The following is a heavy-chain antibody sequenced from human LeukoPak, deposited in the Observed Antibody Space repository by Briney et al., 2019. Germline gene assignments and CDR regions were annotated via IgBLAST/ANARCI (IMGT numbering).Heavy chain of an antibody. Sequence: GGSLRLSCAASGFTFSTYEMNWVRQAPGKGLKWLSYISSSGSTIYYADSVKGRFTISRDNAKNSLYLQMNSLRAEDTAVYYCARVRYQLPYSWGQGTLVTVSS. CDR3: ARVRYQLPYS. CDR2: ISSSGSTI. CDR1: GFTFSTYE. J-gene: IGHJ4*02. V-gene: IGHV3-48*03. D-gene: IGHD2-2*01.